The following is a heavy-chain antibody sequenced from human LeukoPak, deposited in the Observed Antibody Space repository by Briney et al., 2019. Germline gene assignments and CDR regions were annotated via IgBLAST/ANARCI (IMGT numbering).Heavy chain of an antibody. CDR1: GFTFSSYS. V-gene: IGHV3-21*01. J-gene: IGHJ3*02. CDR3: ARLRDGFDI. CDR2: ISSSSSHI. Sequence: GGSLRLSCAASGFTFSSYSMNWVRQAPGKGLEWVSSISSSSSHIYYADSVKGRFTISRDKAKNSLYLQMNSLRAEETAVYYCARLRDGFDIWGQGTMVTVSS.